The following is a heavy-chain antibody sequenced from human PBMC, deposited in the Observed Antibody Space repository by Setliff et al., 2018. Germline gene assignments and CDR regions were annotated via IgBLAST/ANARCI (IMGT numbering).Heavy chain of an antibody. CDR1: GDSISSNSHY. V-gene: IGHV4-39*01. CDR2: IYYSATT. CDR3: ARQPYSTTYYYYYYYMDV. J-gene: IGHJ6*03. D-gene: IGHD6-13*01. Sequence: SETLSLTCIVSGDSISSNSHYWGWIRQPPGKGLEWIGTIYYSATTYCNPSLKSRVTISVDTSKNQFSLNLNSVTAADTAVYYCARQPYSTTYYYYYYYMDVWGEGTTVTVSS.